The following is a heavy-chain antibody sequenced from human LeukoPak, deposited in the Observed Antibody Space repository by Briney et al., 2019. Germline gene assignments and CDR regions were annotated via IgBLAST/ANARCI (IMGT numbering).Heavy chain of an antibody. V-gene: IGHV4-59*01. Sequence: SETLSLTCTVSGGSISSYYWSWIRQPPGKGLEWIGYIYYSGSTNYNPSLKSRVTISVDTSKNQLSLKLSSVTAADTAVYYCARDFSAAFDIWGQGTMVTVSS. CDR3: ARDFSAAFDI. CDR2: IYYSGST. J-gene: IGHJ3*02. CDR1: GGSISSYY. D-gene: IGHD2/OR15-2a*01.